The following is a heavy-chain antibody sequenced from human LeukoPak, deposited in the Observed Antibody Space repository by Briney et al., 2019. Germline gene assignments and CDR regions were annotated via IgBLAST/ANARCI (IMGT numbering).Heavy chain of an antibody. J-gene: IGHJ5*02. CDR1: GFNFSTYS. Sequence: PGGSLRLSCAASGFNFSTYSMNWVRQAPGKGLEWVSSISSRGVSSISSISSYLHDADSVAGRFTISRDNAKDSLYLQMNSLRAEDTAVYYCARSCSSICPGRWFDPWGQGTLVTVSS. D-gene: IGHD2-2*01. CDR2: ISSISSYL. CDR3: ARSCSSICPGRWFDP. V-gene: IGHV3-21*01.